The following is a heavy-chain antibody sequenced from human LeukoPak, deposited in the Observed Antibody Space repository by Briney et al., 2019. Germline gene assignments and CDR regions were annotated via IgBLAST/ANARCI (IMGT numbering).Heavy chain of an antibody. D-gene: IGHD6-13*01. CDR2: ITGTGERP. V-gene: IGHV1-46*01. J-gene: IGHJ4*02. CDR3: ARAPAGTLDF. Sequence: ASVKVSCKASGFTLTNYLMHWVRQAPGQGLEWVGLITGTGERPDYAQKFQGRVTVTCDTSTSTAFLELRSLKLEDTAVYYCARAPAGTLDFWGQGTLVTVSS. CDR1: GFTLTNYL.